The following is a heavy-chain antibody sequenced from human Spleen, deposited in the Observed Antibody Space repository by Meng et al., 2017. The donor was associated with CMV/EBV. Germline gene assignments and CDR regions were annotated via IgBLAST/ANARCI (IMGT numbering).Heavy chain of an antibody. V-gene: IGHV3-20*04. J-gene: IGHJ4*02. D-gene: IGHD3-22*01. CDR1: GFTFDDYG. CDR3: ARGDYYHSSTYLSGDY. CDR2: INWNGGGT. Sequence: GESLKISCAASGFTFDDYGMSWVRQVPGKGLEWVCGINWNGGGTAYADSVKGRFTISRDNAKNSVFLQMNSVRADDTALYYCARGDYYHSSTYLSGDYWGQGTQVTVSS.